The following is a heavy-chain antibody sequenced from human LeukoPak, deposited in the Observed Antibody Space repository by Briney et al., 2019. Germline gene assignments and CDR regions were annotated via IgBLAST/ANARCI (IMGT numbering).Heavy chain of an antibody. CDR1: GGSISSSSYY. V-gene: IGHV4-39*01. CDR2: IYYSGST. CDR3: ARSSAPEPARYYFDY. J-gene: IGHJ4*02. Sequence: SETLSLTCTVSGGSISSSSYYWGWIRQPPGKGLEWIGSIYYSGSTYYNPSLKSRVTISVDTAKNQFSLRLSSVTAADAAVYYCARSSAPEPARYYFDYWGQGTLVTVSS. D-gene: IGHD1-14*01.